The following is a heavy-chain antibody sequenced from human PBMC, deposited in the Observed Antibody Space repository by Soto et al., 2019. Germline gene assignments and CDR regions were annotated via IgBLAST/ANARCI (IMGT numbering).Heavy chain of an antibody. D-gene: IGHD6-19*01. J-gene: IGHJ4*02. V-gene: IGHV3-33*01. CDR3: ARVHKAYSSGWFPSQAFDY. CDR2: IWYDGSNK. CDR1: GFTFSSYG. Sequence: QVQLVESGGGVVQPGRSLRLSCAASGFTFSSYGMHWVRQAPGKGLEWVAVIWYDGSNKYYADSVKGRFTISRDNSKITLYLQMNSLRAEDTAVYYCARVHKAYSSGWFPSQAFDYWGQGTLVTVSS.